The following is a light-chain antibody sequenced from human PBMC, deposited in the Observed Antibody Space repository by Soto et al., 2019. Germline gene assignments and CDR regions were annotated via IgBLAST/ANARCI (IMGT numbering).Light chain of an antibody. V-gene: IGKV3-15*01. Sequence: EIVMTQSPSTLSVSPGERVTLSCRASQSVSSRLAWYQQKPGQSPRLLIYGASTRATGIPARFSGSGSGTEFTLTISSLQSEDFAVYYCQQYNNWPLTFGGGTKVDIK. CDR2: GAS. J-gene: IGKJ4*01. CDR3: QQYNNWPLT. CDR1: QSVSSR.